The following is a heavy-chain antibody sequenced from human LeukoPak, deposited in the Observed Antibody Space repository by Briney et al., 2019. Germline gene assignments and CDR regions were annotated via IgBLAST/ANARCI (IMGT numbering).Heavy chain of an antibody. CDR2: IIPIFGTA. CDR3: ARIGYREYYFDY. V-gene: IGHV1-69*05. J-gene: IGHJ4*02. D-gene: IGHD3-16*02. CDR1: GGTFSSYA. Sequence: SVRVSCKASGGTFSSYAISWVRQAPGQGLEWMGGIIPIFGTANYAQKFQGRVTITTDESTSTAYMELSSLRSEDTAVYYCARIGYREYYFDYWGQGTLLTVSS.